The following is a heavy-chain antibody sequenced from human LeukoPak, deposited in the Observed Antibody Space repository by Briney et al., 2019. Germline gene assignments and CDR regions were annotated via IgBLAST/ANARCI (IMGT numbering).Heavy chain of an antibody. J-gene: IGHJ4*02. V-gene: IGHV3-21*01. CDR2: ISSSSTYI. CDR3: VRDLGGRSGH. D-gene: IGHD1-26*01. CDR1: GFTFSTYS. Sequence: GGSLRLSCAASGFTFSTYSMNWVRQAPGKGLEWVSSISSSSTYIYYADSVKGRSTIFRDNAKNTLYLQMNSLRAEDTAVYYCVRDLGGRSGHWGQGTLVTVSS.